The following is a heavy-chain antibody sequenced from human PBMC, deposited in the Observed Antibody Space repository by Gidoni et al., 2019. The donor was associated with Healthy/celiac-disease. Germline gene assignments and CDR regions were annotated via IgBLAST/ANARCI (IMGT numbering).Heavy chain of an antibody. CDR3: ARFSRLLGYDSSGFDY. CDR2: IIPIFGTA. J-gene: IGHJ4*02. Sequence: QVQLVQSGAEVKKPGSSVKVSCTASGGTFSSYAISWVRQAPGQGLEWMGGIIPIFGTANYAQKFQGRVTITADKSTSTAYMELSSLRSEDTAVYYCARFSRLLGYDSSGFDYWGQGTLVTVSS. D-gene: IGHD3-22*01. V-gene: IGHV1-69*06. CDR1: GGTFSSYA.